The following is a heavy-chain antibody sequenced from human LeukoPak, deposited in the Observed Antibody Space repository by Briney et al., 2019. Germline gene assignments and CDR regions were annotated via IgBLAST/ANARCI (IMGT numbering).Heavy chain of an antibody. D-gene: IGHD3-10*01. CDR1: GFSFDDYA. V-gene: IGHV3-9*03. CDR3: AKDNRGVIRGVFDY. J-gene: IGHJ4*02. CDR2: ISWNSGNI. Sequence: GRSLRLSCAASGFSFDDYAMHWVRPAPGKGLEWVSGISWNSGNIGYADSVKGRFTISRENAKNSLYLQMNSLRPEDMAFYYCAKDNRGVIRGVFDYWGQGTLVTVSS.